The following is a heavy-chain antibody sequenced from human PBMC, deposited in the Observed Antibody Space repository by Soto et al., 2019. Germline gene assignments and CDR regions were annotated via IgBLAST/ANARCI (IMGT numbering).Heavy chain of an antibody. V-gene: IGHV2-5*02. J-gene: IGHJ4*02. Sequence: QITLKESGPTLVKPTQTLTLTCTFSGFSLSTSGVGVGCIRQPPGKALEWLALIYWDDDKRYSPSLKSRLTITKDTSKNQVVLTMTNMDPVDTATYYCAHIGPHTERYIVVVVAATPGSYFDYWGQGTLVTVSS. CDR3: AHIGPHTERYIVVVVAATPGSYFDY. CDR2: IYWDDDK. D-gene: IGHD2-15*01. CDR1: GFSLSTSGVG.